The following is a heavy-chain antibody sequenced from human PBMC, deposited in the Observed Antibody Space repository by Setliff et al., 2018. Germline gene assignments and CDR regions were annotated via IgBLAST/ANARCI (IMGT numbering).Heavy chain of an antibody. CDR2: IYPGDSDT. J-gene: IGHJ3*02. D-gene: IGHD3-22*01. CDR3: ARQARGYYYDSTACPPAFDI. Sequence: GESLKISCKGSGYSFTSYWIGWVRQMPGKGLEWMGIIYPGDSDTRYSPSFQGQVTIPADKSISTAYLQWSSRKASDTAMYYCARQARGYYYDSTACPPAFDIWGQGTMVTVSS. V-gene: IGHV5-51*01. CDR1: GYSFTSYW.